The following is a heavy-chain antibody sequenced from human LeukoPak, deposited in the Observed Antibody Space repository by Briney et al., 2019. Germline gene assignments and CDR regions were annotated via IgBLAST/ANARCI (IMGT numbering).Heavy chain of an antibody. V-gene: IGHV3-23*01. CDR3: ANLSTYYDILTGYRPEYFQH. CDR2: ISGSGGST. D-gene: IGHD3-9*01. J-gene: IGHJ1*01. CDR1: GFTFSSYA. Sequence: GGPLRLSCAASGFTFSSYAMSWVRQAPGKGLEWVSAISGSGGSTYYADSVKGRFTISRDNSKNTLYLQMNSLRAEDTAVYYCANLSTYYDILTGYRPEYFQHWGQGTLVTVSS.